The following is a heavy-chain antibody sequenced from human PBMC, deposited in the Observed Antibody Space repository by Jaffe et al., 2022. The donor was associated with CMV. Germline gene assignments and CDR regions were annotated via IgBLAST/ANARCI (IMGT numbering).Heavy chain of an antibody. J-gene: IGHJ4*02. Sequence: QVQLVQSGAEVKKPGASVRVSCEASGYTFNDYFIHWVRQAPGQGLECMGWINPHSGGTNYAQKFQGRVTMTRDTSINTAYMELSRLRSDDAAVYYCARGNKTFGVFIAPHFDYWGQGTLVTVSS. CDR2: INPHSGGT. D-gene: IGHD3-3*01. CDR3: ARGNKTFGVFIAPHFDY. V-gene: IGHV1-2*02. CDR1: GYTFNDYF.